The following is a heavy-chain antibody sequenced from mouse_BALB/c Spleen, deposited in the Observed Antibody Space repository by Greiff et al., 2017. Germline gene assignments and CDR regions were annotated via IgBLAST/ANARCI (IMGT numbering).Heavy chain of an antibody. CDR3: ASYGNYAMDY. CDR2: IDPENGNT. CDR1: GFNIKDYY. V-gene: IGHV14-1*02. D-gene: IGHD2-1*01. Sequence: VQLQQSGAELVRPGALVKLSCKASGFNIKDYYMHWVKQRPEQGLEWIGWIDPENGNTIYDPKFQGKASITADTSSNTAYLQLSGLTSEDTAVYYCASYGNYAMDYWGQGTSVTVSS. J-gene: IGHJ4*01.